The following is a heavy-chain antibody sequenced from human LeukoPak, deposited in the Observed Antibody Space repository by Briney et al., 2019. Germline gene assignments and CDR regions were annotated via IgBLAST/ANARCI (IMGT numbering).Heavy chain of an antibody. CDR1: GGSISSYY. V-gene: IGHV4-59*01. CDR2: IYYSGST. Sequence: SETLSLTCTVSGGSISSYYWSWLRQPPGKGLEWIGYIYYSGSTNYNPSLKSRVTISVDTSKNQFSLKLSSVTAADTAVYYCARAHYDILFDIWGQGTMVTVSS. J-gene: IGHJ3*02. D-gene: IGHD3-9*01. CDR3: ARAHYDILFDI.